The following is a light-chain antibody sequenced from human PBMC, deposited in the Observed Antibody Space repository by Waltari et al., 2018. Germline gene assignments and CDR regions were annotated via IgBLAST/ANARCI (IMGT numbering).Light chain of an antibody. Sequence: EIVLTQSPATLSLSPGERATLSCRASQRVSSYLAWYQQKPGQAPRLLIYDASNRATGIPARFSGSGSGTDFTLTISSLEPEDFAVYYCQQRSNWPPPTFGPGTKVDIK. J-gene: IGKJ3*01. V-gene: IGKV3-11*01. CDR1: QRVSSY. CDR3: QQRSNWPPPT. CDR2: DAS.